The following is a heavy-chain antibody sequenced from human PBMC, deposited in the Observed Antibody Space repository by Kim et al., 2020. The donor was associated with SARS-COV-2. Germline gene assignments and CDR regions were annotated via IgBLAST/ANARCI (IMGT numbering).Heavy chain of an antibody. J-gene: IGHJ4*02. CDR3: AKGLWNDY. CDR2: IGGSDGST. D-gene: IGHD3-10*01. CDR1: GFTFSRFD. V-gene: IGHV3-23*01. Sequence: GGSLRLSCAASGFTFSRFDMSWVRQAPGKGLEWVSAIGGSDGSTFYADSVKGRFTISKDSSKDTLYLRMNSLRADDTAVYYCAKGLWNDYWGQGTLVTVSS.